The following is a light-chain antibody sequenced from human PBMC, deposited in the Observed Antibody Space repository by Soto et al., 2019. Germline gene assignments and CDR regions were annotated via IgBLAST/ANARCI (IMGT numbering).Light chain of an antibody. J-gene: IGLJ2*01. V-gene: IGLV1-40*01. Sequence: QSAVTQPPSVSGAPGQRVTISCTGSSSNIGAGYDVHWYQQFPGTAPKLLIYGNNNRPSGVTDRFSGSKSGTSASLAITGRQAEDEADDYCQSFDTRLNSVVFGGGTKVTVL. CDR2: GNN. CDR1: SSNIGAGYD. CDR3: QSFDTRLNSVV.